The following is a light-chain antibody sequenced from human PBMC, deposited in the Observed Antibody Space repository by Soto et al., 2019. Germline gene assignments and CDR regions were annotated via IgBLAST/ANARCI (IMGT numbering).Light chain of an antibody. V-gene: IGKV3-15*01. J-gene: IGKJ1*01. Sequence: EIVMTQSPATLSVSPGERATLSCRASQSVSSNLAWYQQKPGQAPRLLIYGASTRATGIPARFSGSGSGTEFPLTIRRLQSEDFAVYYCQQYNNWPRGTFGQGTKVEIK. CDR1: QSVSSN. CDR2: GAS. CDR3: QQYNNWPRGT.